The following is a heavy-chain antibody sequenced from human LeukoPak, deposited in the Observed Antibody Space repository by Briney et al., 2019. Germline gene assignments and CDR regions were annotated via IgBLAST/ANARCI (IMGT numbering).Heavy chain of an antibody. CDR1: GLTFRSYG. CDR3: ATSHPGTAPHP. CDR2: IWYDGSNK. J-gene: IGHJ5*02. V-gene: IGHV3-33*03. D-gene: IGHD2-21*02. Sequence: PGRSLRLSCAASGLTFRSYGMHWVRQAPGKGLEWVAIIWYDGSNKYYVDSVKGRFTISRDNSKNTLYLQMNSLRAEDTAVYYCATSHPGTAPHPLGQGTLVTVSS.